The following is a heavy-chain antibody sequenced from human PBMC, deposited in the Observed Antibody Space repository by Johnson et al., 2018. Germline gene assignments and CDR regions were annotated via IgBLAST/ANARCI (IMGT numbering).Heavy chain of an antibody. J-gene: IGHJ6*03. V-gene: IGHV3-73*01. D-gene: IGHD2-21*02. CDR3: SAVVTGHHYMDV. CDR1: GFTFSDSI. CDR2: IRTKTNNYAT. Sequence: VQLVESGGGLVQPGGSLKLSCAASGFTFSDSIVYWVRQASGKGLEWVARIRTKTNNYATSYAASVMGSFTISRDDSKNTAYLQLNSLKSEDTAVYYCSAVVTGHHYMDVWGKGTTVTVSS.